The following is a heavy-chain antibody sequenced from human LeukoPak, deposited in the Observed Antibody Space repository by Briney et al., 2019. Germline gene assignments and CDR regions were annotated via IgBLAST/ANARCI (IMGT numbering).Heavy chain of an antibody. J-gene: IGHJ5*02. CDR1: GFTVSSNY. CDR2: IYSGGST. V-gene: IGHV3-53*01. D-gene: IGHD3-10*01. Sequence: GGSLRLSCAASGFTVSSNYMSWVRQAPGKGLEWVSVIYSGGSTYYADSVKGRFTISRDNSKNTLFLQMNSLRAEDTAVYYCARAYYGSGSYLDPNWFDPWGQGTLVTVSS. CDR3: ARAYYGSGSYLDPNWFDP.